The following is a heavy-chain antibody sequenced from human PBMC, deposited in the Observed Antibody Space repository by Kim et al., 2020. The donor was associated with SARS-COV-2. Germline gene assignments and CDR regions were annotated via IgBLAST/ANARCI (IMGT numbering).Heavy chain of an antibody. CDR1: GGSISSSSYY. D-gene: IGHD6-13*01. V-gene: IGHV4-39*07. CDR3: ARDQQQLNR. Sequence: SETLSLTCTVSGGSISSSSYYWGWIRQPPGKGLEWIGSIYYSGSTYYNPSLKSRVTISVDTSKNQFSLKLSSVTAADTAVYYCARDQQQLNRWGQGTLVTVSS. CDR2: IYYSGST. J-gene: IGHJ5*02.